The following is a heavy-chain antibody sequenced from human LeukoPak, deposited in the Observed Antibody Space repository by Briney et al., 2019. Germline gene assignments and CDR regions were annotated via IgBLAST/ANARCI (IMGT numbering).Heavy chain of an antibody. Sequence: SETLSLTCAVYGGSFNTYFWGWLRQPPGQGLEWIGEASDGAGTDYNPSLKSRVTISVDTSKNQFSLKLSSVTAADTAVYYCARGEMATITLDWGQGTLVTVSS. CDR3: ARGEMATITLD. CDR1: GGSFNTYF. D-gene: IGHD5-24*01. J-gene: IGHJ4*02. V-gene: IGHV4-34*01. CDR2: ASDGAGT.